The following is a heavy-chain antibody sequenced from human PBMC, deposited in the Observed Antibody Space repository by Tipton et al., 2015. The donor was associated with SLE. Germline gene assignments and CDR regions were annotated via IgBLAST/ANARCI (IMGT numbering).Heavy chain of an antibody. V-gene: IGHV3-7*03. J-gene: IGHJ4*02. CDR3: AREGSGYEVDH. CDR1: GFTFSSYW. CDR2: IKQDGSEK. D-gene: IGHD5-12*01. Sequence: SLRLSCAASGFTFSSYWMSWVRQAPGKGLEWVANIKQDGSEKYYVDSVRGRFTVSRDNAKKSLDLQMNSLRAEDTALYYCAREGSGYEVDHWGQGTLVAVSS.